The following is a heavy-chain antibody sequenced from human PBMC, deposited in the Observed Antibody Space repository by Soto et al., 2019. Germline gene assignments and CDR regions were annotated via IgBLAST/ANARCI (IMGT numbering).Heavy chain of an antibody. CDR2: ISSSSSYI. Sequence: GGSLRLSCAASGFTFSSYSMNWVRQAPGKGLEWVSSISSSSSYIYYADSVKGRFTISRDNSKNTLYLQMNSLRAEDTAVYYCAKGTRYFDWLLYPYFDYWGQGTLVTVSS. D-gene: IGHD3-9*01. V-gene: IGHV3-21*04. CDR3: AKGTRYFDWLLYPYFDY. J-gene: IGHJ4*02. CDR1: GFTFSSYS.